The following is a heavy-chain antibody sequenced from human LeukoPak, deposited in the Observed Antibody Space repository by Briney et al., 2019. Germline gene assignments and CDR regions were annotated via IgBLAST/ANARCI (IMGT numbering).Heavy chain of an antibody. CDR3: ARYCSGGSCYSYYYYYMDV. V-gene: IGHV4-39*07. J-gene: IGHJ6*03. D-gene: IGHD2-15*01. CDR1: GGSISSSSYY. Sequence: KASETLSLTCTVSGGSISSSSYYWGWIRQPPGKGLEWIGSIYYSGGTYYNPSLKSRVTISVDTSKNQFSLKLSSVTAADTAVYYCARYCSGGSCYSYYYYYMDVWGKGTTVTVSS. CDR2: IYYSGGT.